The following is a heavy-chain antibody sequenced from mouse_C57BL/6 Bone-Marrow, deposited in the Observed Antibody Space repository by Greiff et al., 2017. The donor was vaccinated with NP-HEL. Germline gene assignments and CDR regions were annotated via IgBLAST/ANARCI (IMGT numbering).Heavy chain of an antibody. V-gene: IGHV1-26*01. CDR2: INPNNGGT. CDR1: GYTFTDYY. J-gene: IGHJ4*01. CDR3: ARWGSSGPYAMDY. D-gene: IGHD3-2*02. Sequence: EVQLQQSGPELVKPGASVKISCKASGYTFTDYYMNWVKQSHGKSLEWIGDINPNNGGTSYNQKFKGKATLTVDKSSSTAYMELRSLTSEDSAVYYCARWGSSGPYAMDYWGQGTSVTVSS.